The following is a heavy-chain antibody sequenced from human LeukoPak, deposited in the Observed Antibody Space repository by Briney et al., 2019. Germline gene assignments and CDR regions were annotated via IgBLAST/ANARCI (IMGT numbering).Heavy chain of an antibody. V-gene: IGHV4-61*01. Sequence: SETLSLTCTVSGGSVNSGSYYWSWIRQPPGKGLEWIGYIYYSGSTNYNPSLKSRVTISVDTSKNQFSLKLSSVTAADTAVYYCASIVAATVDYWGQGTLVTVSS. CDR2: IYYSGST. J-gene: IGHJ4*02. D-gene: IGHD2-15*01. CDR1: GGSVNSGSYY. CDR3: ASIVAATVDY.